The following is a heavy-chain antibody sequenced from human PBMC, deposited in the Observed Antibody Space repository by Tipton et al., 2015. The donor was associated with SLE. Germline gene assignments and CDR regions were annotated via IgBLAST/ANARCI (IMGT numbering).Heavy chain of an antibody. Sequence: SLRLSCAASGFTFSSYEMNWVRQAPGKGLEWLSYISTSGSTAHYADSVKGRFTISRDNAKNSVYLQMNSLRAEDTAVYYCTRDEEGDYDFDYWGLGTLVTVSS. CDR2: ISTSGSTA. V-gene: IGHV3-48*03. D-gene: IGHD4-17*01. J-gene: IGHJ4*02. CDR3: TRDEEGDYDFDY. CDR1: GFTFSSYE.